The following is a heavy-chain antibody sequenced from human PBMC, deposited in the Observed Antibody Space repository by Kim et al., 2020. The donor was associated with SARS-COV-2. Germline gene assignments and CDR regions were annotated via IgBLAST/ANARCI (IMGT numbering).Heavy chain of an antibody. J-gene: IGHJ4*02. CDR1: GGSISSYY. D-gene: IGHD1-26*01. Sequence: SETLSLTCTVSGGSISSYYWSWIRQPPGKGLEWIGYIYYSGSTNYNPSLKSRVTISVDTSKNQFSLKLSSVTADTAVYYCARRGGGGSYWFDYWGQGTLVTVSS. CDR3: ARRGGGGSYWFDY. V-gene: IGHV4-59*08. CDR2: IYYSGST.